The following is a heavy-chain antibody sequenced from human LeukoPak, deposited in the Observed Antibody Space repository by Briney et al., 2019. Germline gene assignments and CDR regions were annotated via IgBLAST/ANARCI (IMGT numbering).Heavy chain of an antibody. CDR1: GITLSHYG. CDR2: ISYGGIDE. J-gene: IGHJ4*02. D-gene: IGHD4/OR15-4a*01. V-gene: IGHV3-30*03. Sequence: GRSLRLSCAASGITLSHYGVHWVLQAPGRGLEWVAAISYGGIDEFYADSVKGRFTISRDDSKNTVSLQINSLRPEDTAVYHCAANTSPVGFYFGYWGQGTLVTVSS. CDR3: AANTSPVGFYFGY.